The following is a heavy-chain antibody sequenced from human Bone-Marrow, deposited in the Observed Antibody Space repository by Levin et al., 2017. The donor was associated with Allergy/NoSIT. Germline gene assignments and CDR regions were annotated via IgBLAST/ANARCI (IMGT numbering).Heavy chain of an antibody. CDR3: ATRGSGRSLDS. J-gene: IGHJ4*02. CDR1: GITVGNHY. Sequence: GESLKISCTASGITVGNHYMCWVRQAPGKGLEWVSLIYSGGSTHYADSVEGRFTISRDSSKNTLYLQMNRLRAEDTAMYYCATRGSGRSLDSWGQGTLVTVSS. CDR2: IYSGGST. D-gene: IGHD3-10*01. V-gene: IGHV3-53*01.